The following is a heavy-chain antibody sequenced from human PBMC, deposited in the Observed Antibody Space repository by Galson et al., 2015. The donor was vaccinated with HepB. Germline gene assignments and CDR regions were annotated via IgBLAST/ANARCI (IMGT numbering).Heavy chain of an antibody. Sequence: SLRLSCAASGFTFSSYGMHWVRQAPGKGLEWVAVISYDGSNKYYADSVKGRFTISRDNSKNTLYLQMNNLRAEDTAVYYCALENQLGAYYFDYWGQGTLVTVSS. CDR3: ALENQLGAYYFDY. D-gene: IGHD3-16*01. V-gene: IGHV3-30*03. CDR2: ISYDGSNK. CDR1: GFTFSSYG. J-gene: IGHJ4*02.